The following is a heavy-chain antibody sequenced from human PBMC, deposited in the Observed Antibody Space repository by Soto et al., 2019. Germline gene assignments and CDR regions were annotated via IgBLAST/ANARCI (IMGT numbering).Heavy chain of an antibody. Sequence: QVQLVQSGAEVKKPGASVKVSCKASGYTFTSYGISWVRQAPGQGLEWMGWISAYNGNTNYAQKLQGRVTMTTDTSTSKAYMELRSLRSDDTAVYYCARWLWLDSNGYGDYVRDLDYFDYWGQGTLVTVSS. D-gene: IGHD4-17*01. CDR1: GYTFTSYG. J-gene: IGHJ4*02. CDR2: ISAYNGNT. V-gene: IGHV1-18*04. CDR3: ARWLWLDSNGYGDYVRDLDYFDY.